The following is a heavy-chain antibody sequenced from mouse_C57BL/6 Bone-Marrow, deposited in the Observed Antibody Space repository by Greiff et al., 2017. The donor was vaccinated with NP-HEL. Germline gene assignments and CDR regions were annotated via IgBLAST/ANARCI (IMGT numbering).Heavy chain of an antibody. J-gene: IGHJ4*01. Sequence: EVQGVESGGGLVKPGGSLKLSCAASGFTFSSYAMSWVRQTPEKRLEWVATISDGGSYTYYPATVKGRFTISRDNAKNNRYLQMRNLKSEDTAMYYCARDIGRGLLPYYYAMDYWGQGTSVTVSS. CDR3: ARDIGRGLLPYYYAMDY. CDR1: GFTFSSYA. D-gene: IGHD2-3*01. CDR2: ISDGGSYT. V-gene: IGHV5-4*01.